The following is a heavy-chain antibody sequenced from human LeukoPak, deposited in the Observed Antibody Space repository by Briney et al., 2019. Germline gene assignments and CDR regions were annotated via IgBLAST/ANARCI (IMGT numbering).Heavy chain of an antibody. J-gene: IGHJ6*04. V-gene: IGHV3-33*01. CDR2: IWYDGSNK. Sequence: GGSLRLSCAASGFAFSSYGMHWVRQAPGKGLEWVAVIWYDGSNKYYADSVKGRFTIFRDNSKNTLYLQMNSLRAEDTAVYYCARDQLRYFDWLLRYYYYGMDVWGKGTTVTVSS. CDR3: ARDQLRYFDWLLRYYYYGMDV. CDR1: GFAFSSYG. D-gene: IGHD3-9*01.